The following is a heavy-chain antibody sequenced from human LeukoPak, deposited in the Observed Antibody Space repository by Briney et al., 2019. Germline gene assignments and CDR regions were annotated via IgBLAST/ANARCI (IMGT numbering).Heavy chain of an antibody. V-gene: IGHV4-59*01. CDR3: ARDVVLRFLEWSTHDAFDI. J-gene: IGHJ3*02. D-gene: IGHD3-3*01. Sequence: PSETLSLTCTVSGGSFSSYYWSWIRQPPGKGLEWIGYIYYSVSTNYNPSLKSRVTISVDTSKNQFSLKLSSVTAADTAVYYCARDVVLRFLEWSTHDAFDIWGQGTMVTVSS. CDR2: IYYSVST. CDR1: GGSFSSYY.